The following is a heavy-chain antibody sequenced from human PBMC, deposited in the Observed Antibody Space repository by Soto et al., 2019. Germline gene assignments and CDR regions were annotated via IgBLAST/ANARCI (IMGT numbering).Heavy chain of an antibody. D-gene: IGHD3-22*01. CDR2: IYHSGST. CDR1: GGSISSGGYS. V-gene: IGHV4-30-2*01. J-gene: IGHJ4*02. CDR3: GFLLDPSSGYYYDY. Sequence: PSEALSLTCAVPGGSISSGGYSWSWIRQPPGKGLEWIGYIYHSGSTYYNPSLKSRVTISVDRSKNQFSLKLSSVTAADTAVYYCGFLLDPSSGYYYDYWGQGTLVTVSS.